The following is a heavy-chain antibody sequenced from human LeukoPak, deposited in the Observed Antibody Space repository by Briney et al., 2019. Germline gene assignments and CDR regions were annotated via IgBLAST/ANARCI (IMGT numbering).Heavy chain of an antibody. CDR1: GFTFSNYG. J-gene: IGHJ4*02. D-gene: IGHD3-10*01. CDR2: IKQDGSEK. CDR3: ARTYYYGSGSYPIDY. Sequence: GGSLRLSCAASGFTFSNYGMHWVRQAPGKGLEWVANIKQDGSEKYYVDSVKGRFTISRDNAKNSLYLQMNSLRAEDTAVYYCARTYYYGSGSYPIDYWGQGTLVTVSS. V-gene: IGHV3-7*01.